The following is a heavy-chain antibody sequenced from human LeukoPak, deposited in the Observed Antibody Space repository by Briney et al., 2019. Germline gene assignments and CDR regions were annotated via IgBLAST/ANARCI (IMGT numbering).Heavy chain of an antibody. Sequence: SETLSLTCTVSGDSISTYYWNWIRQPPGRGLEWIGQVYYSGTNNYNPSLQSRVTISPDTSKNQFSLTLTSVTAADTAVYYCVRRRYYDSDGFWYYFDYWGQGTLVTVSS. J-gene: IGHJ4*02. D-gene: IGHD3-22*01. CDR2: VYYSGTN. V-gene: IGHV4-59*08. CDR1: GDSISTYY. CDR3: VRRRYYDSDGFWYYFDY.